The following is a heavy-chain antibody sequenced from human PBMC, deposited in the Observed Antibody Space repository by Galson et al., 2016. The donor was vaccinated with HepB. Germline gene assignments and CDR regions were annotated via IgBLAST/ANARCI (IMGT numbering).Heavy chain of an antibody. Sequence: CAISGDSVSSNSATWNWISQSPSRGLEWLGRTYYRSKWYNDYALSVKSRITINPDTSKNQFSLHLNSVAPEDTAVYYCARVRSGYSGYANPYYYGMDVWGQGTTVTVSS. CDR1: GDSVSSNSAT. CDR2: TYYRSKWYN. CDR3: ARVRSGYSGYANPYYYGMDV. D-gene: IGHD5-12*01. J-gene: IGHJ6*02. V-gene: IGHV6-1*01.